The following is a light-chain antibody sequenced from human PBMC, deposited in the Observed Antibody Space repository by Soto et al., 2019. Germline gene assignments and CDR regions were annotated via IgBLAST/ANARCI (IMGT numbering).Light chain of an antibody. CDR1: QAISSA. Sequence: GDRVTITCRASQAISSALAWYQQKPGKPPKLLIYDASTLQSGVPSRFSGTASGTDFTLTINSLQPEDFATYYCQQYETFSGTFGPGTKVEI. J-gene: IGKJ1*01. CDR3: QQYETFSGT. CDR2: DAS. V-gene: IGKV1-13*02.